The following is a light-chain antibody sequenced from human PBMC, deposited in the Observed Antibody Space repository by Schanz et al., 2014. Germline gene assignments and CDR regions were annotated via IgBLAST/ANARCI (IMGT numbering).Light chain of an antibody. Sequence: QSALTQPPSASGSPGQSVTISCTGTSSDIGRYNYVSWYQHHPGKAPKLLIYDVTKRPSGVPDRFSGSKSGNTASLTVSGLQAEDEADYYCQSYDSGLSGWVFGGGTKLTVL. CDR2: DVT. CDR3: QSYDSGLSGWV. J-gene: IGLJ3*02. CDR1: SSDIGRYNY. V-gene: IGLV2-8*01.